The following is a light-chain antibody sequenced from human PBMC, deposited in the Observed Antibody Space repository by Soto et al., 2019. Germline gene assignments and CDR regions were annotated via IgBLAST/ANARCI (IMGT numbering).Light chain of an antibody. CDR3: MQGTHRPRT. Sequence: DIVMTQSPLSLPVILGQPASISCRSSQSLVYSGGNTYLSWFQQRPGQSPRRLIYEVSKRDSGVPDRFSGSGAGTDFTLKISRVEAEDLGVYYCMQGTHRPRTFGQGTKVDIK. V-gene: IGKV2-30*01. J-gene: IGKJ1*01. CDR1: QSLVYSGGNTY. CDR2: EVS.